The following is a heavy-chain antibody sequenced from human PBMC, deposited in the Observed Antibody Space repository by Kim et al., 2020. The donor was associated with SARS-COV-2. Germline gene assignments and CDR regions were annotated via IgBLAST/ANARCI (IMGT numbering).Heavy chain of an antibody. J-gene: IGHJ4*02. V-gene: IGHV3-23*01. D-gene: IGHD2-8*02. Sequence: VKGRFTISRDNSKNTLYLQMNSLRAEDTAVYYCAKDLPYCTGGVCYTLDYWGQGTLVTVSS. CDR3: AKDLPYCTGGVCYTLDY.